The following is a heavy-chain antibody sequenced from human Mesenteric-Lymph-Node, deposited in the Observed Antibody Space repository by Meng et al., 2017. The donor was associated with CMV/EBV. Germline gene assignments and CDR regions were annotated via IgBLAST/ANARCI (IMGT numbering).Heavy chain of an antibody. CDR1: GFTFSDYY. CDR2: IDTSAYPL. CDR3: SRGGALST. V-gene: IGHV3-11*04. Sequence: LRLSCAASGFTFSDYYMSWIRRAPGKGLEWVSYIDTSAYPLYYADSVRGRFTISRDNAKNSLYLQMNSLRAEDTAVYYCSRGGALSTWGQGTMVTVSS. J-gene: IGHJ3*01. D-gene: IGHD1-26*01.